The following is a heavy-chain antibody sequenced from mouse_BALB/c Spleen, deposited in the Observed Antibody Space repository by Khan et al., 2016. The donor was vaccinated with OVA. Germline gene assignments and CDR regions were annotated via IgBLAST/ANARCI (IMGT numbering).Heavy chain of an antibody. V-gene: IGHV3-2*02. Sequence: EVQLVESGPGLVKPSQSLSLTCTVTGYSITSDYAWNWIRQFPGNKLEWMGYISYSGSTSYNPSLRSRISITRDTSKNQFFLQLNSVTTEDTATFYCASQNYYGYAMDYWGQGTSVTVSS. CDR1: GYSITSDYA. D-gene: IGHD1-1*01. CDR3: ASQNYYGYAMDY. J-gene: IGHJ4*01. CDR2: ISYSGST.